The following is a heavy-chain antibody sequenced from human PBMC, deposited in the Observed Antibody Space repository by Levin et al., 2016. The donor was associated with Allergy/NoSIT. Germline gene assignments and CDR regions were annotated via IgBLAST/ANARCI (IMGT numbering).Heavy chain of an antibody. D-gene: IGHD3-10*01. CDR3: AKGYLIFGELFPFDP. Sequence: VRQAPGKGLEWVAVISYDGSNKYYADSVKGRFTISRDNSKNTLYLQMNSLRAEDTAVYYCAKGYLIFGELFPFDPWGQGTLVTVSS. CDR2: ISYDGSNK. J-gene: IGHJ5*02. V-gene: IGHV3-30*18.